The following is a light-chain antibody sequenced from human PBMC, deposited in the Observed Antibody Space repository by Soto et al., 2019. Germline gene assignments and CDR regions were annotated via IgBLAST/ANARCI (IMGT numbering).Light chain of an antibody. V-gene: IGKV3-11*01. CDR1: QSVSSY. Sequence: EIVLTQSPATLSLSPGERATLSCRASQSVSSYLAWYQQKPGQAPRLLIYDASNRATGIPARFSGSGSGTDFTLTISSLEPADFAVYYCQQRSNWPALFGQGTKLEIK. CDR3: QQRSNWPAL. J-gene: IGKJ2*01. CDR2: DAS.